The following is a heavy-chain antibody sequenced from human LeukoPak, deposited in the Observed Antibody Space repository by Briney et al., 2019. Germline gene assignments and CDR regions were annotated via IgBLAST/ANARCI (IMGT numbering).Heavy chain of an antibody. CDR2: ISSNGGST. V-gene: IGHV3-64*01. CDR1: GFTFSSYA. CDR3: AKGPLIAAAGTMIDY. D-gene: IGHD6-13*01. J-gene: IGHJ4*02. Sequence: PGGSLRLSCAASGFTFSSYAMHWVRQAPGKGLEYVSAISSNGGSTYYANSVKGRFTISRDNSKNTLYLQMNSLRAEDTAVYYCAKGPLIAAAGTMIDYWGQGTLVTVSS.